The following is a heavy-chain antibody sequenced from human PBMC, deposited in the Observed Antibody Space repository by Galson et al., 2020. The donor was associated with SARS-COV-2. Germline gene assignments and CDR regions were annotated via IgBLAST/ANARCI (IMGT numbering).Heavy chain of an antibody. D-gene: IGHD4-4*01. J-gene: IGHJ4*02. V-gene: IGHV1-46*01. CDR2: INPSGGGT. CDR3: ARDSQGGNDYNYLLF. Sequence: ASVKVSCKASGYTFTSYYIHWVRQAPGQGLEWMGIINPSGGGTTYAQKFQGRVTMTMDTSTSTVYMELSSLRSEDTAVYYCARDSQGGNDYNYLLFWGQGTLVTVSS. CDR1: GYTFTSYY.